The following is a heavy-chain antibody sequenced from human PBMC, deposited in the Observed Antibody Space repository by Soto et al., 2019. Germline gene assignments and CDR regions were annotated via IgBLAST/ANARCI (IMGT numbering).Heavy chain of an antibody. Sequence: ASVKVSCKASGYTFTSYDINWVRQATGQGLEWMGWMNPNSGNTGYAQKFQGRVTMTRNTSISTAYMELSSLRSEDTAVYYCARRGRNYDFWSGNYYYYGMGVWGQGTTVTVSS. D-gene: IGHD3-3*01. CDR3: ARRGRNYDFWSGNYYYYGMGV. V-gene: IGHV1-8*01. J-gene: IGHJ6*02. CDR1: GYTFTSYD. CDR2: MNPNSGNT.